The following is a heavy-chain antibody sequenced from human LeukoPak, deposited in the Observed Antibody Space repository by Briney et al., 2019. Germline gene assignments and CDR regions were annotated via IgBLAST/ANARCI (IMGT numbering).Heavy chain of an antibody. V-gene: IGHV1-18*01. J-gene: IGHJ5*02. D-gene: IGHD3-22*01. CDR2: ITPYNGNA. CDR3: ARGGTYYCDKSGINWFDP. CDR1: GYTFTSYG. Sequence: GASVKVSCKASGYTFTSYGISWVRQAPGQGLEWMGWITPYNGNANYAQTLQGRVTMTTDTSTSTAYMELRSLRSDDTAVYYCARGGTYYCDKSGINWFDPWGQGTPVTVSS.